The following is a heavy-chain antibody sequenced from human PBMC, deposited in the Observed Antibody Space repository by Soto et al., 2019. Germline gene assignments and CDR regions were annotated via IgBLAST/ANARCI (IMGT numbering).Heavy chain of an antibody. Sequence: PGGSLRLSCAASGFTFSDSYMSWIRQAPGKGLEWISYITFSGNTVYYADSLKGRFTISRDNAKNSLYLQTNRLRAEDTAVYCCARVSWREKYGMDVWGQGTTVTVSS. CDR3: ARVSWREKYGMDV. CDR2: ITFSGNTV. CDR1: GFTFSDSY. J-gene: IGHJ6*02. V-gene: IGHV3-11*01.